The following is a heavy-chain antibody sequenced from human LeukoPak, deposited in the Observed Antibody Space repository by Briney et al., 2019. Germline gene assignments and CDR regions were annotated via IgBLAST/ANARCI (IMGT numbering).Heavy chain of an antibody. V-gene: IGHV3-23*01. CDR2: IGGRGEST. CDR3: AKDRVSPGFNWFDP. Sequence: PGGSLRLSCAASGFTFSSYAMSWVRQASGKGLEWVSAIGGRGESTFYADSVKGRFTISRDNSKSTVYLQMNSLRTEDTAVYYCAKDRVSPGFNWFDPWAQGTLVTVSS. J-gene: IGHJ5*02. D-gene: IGHD3-16*01. CDR1: GFTFSSYA.